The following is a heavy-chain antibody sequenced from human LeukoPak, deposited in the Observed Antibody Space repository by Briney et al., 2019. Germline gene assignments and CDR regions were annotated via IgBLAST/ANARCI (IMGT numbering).Heavy chain of an antibody. D-gene: IGHD3-16*02. CDR3: ARHNYDYVWGSYRYNYFDY. CDR1: GGSISSYY. CDR2: IYYSGST. V-gene: IGHV4-59*08. Sequence: SGTLSLTCTVSGGSISSYYWSWIRQPPGKGLEWIGYIYYSGSTNYNPSLKSRVTISVDTSKNQFSLKLSSVTAADTAVYYCARHNYDYVWGSYRYNYFDYWGQGTLVTVSS. J-gene: IGHJ4*02.